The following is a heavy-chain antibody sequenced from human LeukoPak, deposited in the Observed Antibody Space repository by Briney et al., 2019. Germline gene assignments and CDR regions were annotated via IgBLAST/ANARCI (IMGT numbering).Heavy chain of an antibody. J-gene: IGHJ6*03. Sequence: PGGSLRLSCAASGFTFSSLWMSWVRQAPGRGPEWVANINQDGGTTYYVPSVKGRFTISRDNAKNSLSLQMSSLRAEDTAVYYCTKDRPGPNQYHMDVWGKGTTVTVSS. D-gene: IGHD1-14*01. CDR2: INQDGGTT. CDR1: GFTFSSLW. V-gene: IGHV3-7*01. CDR3: TKDRPGPNQYHMDV.